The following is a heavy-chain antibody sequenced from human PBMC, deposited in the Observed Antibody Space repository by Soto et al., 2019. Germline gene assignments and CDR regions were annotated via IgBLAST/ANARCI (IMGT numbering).Heavy chain of an antibody. Sequence: GGSLRLSCAASGFTFSRYVMTWVRQAPGKGLEWVSGISGSGGSTYYADSVKGRFTISRDNSKNTLYLQMHSLRAEDTAIYYCAKDGDVWGQGTTVTASS. V-gene: IGHV3-23*01. CDR2: ISGSGGST. CDR1: GFTFSRYV. CDR3: AKDGDV. J-gene: IGHJ6*02.